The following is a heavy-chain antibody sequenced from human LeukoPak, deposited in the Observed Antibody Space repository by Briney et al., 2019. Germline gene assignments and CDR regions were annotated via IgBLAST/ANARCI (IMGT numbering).Heavy chain of an antibody. CDR1: GFTFSNGW. V-gene: IGHV3-23*01. D-gene: IGHD3-3*01. Sequence: GGSLRLSCGVSGFTFSNGWMNWVRQAPGKGLEWVSAISGSGGSTYYADSVKGRFTISRDNSKNTLYLQMNSLRAEDTAVYYCAKDVTIFGVANFDYWGQGTLVTVSS. J-gene: IGHJ4*02. CDR2: ISGSGGST. CDR3: AKDVTIFGVANFDY.